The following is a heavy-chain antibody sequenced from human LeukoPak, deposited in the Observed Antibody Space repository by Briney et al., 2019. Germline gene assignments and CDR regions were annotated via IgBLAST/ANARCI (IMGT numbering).Heavy chain of an antibody. CDR3: ANGYCSGGSCPTYDY. V-gene: IGHV3-30*18. CDR2: ISYDGSNK. J-gene: IGHJ4*02. CDR1: GFTFSSYG. D-gene: IGHD2-15*01. Sequence: GGSLRLSCAASGFTFSSYGMHWVRQAPGKGLEWVAVISYDGSNKYYADSVKGRFTISRDNSKNTLYLQMNSLRAEDTAVYYCANGYCSGGSCPTYDYWGQGTLVTVSS.